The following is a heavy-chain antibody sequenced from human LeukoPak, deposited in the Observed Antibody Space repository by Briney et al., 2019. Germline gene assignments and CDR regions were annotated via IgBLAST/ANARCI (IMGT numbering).Heavy chain of an antibody. V-gene: IGHV4-39*01. CDR2: IYYSGTT. CDR1: GGSISSRSYF. Sequence: SETLSLTCTVTGGSISSRSYFWGWIRQPPGKGLEWIGSIYYSGTTYYNASLKSRLTISVDTSKNQFSLKLSSVTAADTAVYYCAKGTVGSGWPYFDYWGQGTLVTVSS. D-gene: IGHD6-19*01. CDR3: AKGTVGSGWPYFDY. J-gene: IGHJ4*02.